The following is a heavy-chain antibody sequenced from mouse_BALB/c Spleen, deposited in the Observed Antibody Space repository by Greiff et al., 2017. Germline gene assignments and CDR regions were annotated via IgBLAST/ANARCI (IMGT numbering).Heavy chain of an antibody. J-gene: IGHJ4*01. CDR1: GYAFTNYL. CDR3: ARATPYYAMDY. V-gene: IGHV1-54*01. Sequence: QVQLKESGAELVRPGTSVKVSCKASGYAFTNYLIEWVKQRPGQGLEWIGVINPGSGGTNYNEKFKGKATLTADKSSSTAYMQLSSLTSDDSAVYFCARATPYYAMDYWGQGTSVTVSS. CDR2: INPGSGGT.